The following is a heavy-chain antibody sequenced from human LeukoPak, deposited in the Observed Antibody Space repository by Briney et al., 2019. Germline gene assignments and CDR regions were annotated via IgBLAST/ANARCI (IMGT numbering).Heavy chain of an antibody. D-gene: IGHD3-10*01. V-gene: IGHV3-48*01. CDR2: ISTGSSTI. CDR3: ARHELLRNYGMDV. Sequence: PGGSLRLSCAASGFTFSSYAMNWVRQAPGKGLEWVSYISTGSSTIHYADSVKGRFTVSRDNAKNSLYLQMNNLRAEDTAVYYCARHELLRNYGMDVWGQGTTVTVSS. CDR1: GFTFSSYA. J-gene: IGHJ6*02.